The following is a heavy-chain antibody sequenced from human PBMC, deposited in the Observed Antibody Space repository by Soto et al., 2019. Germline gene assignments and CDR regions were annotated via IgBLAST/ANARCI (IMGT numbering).Heavy chain of an antibody. CDR3: AKNGQPPYYYYGLDV. V-gene: IGHV1-18*01. J-gene: IGHJ6*02. CDR2: ISGYNGDT. D-gene: IGHD2-8*01. CDR1: GYTFTSYA. Sequence: ASVKVSCKASGYTFTSYATSWVRQAPGQGLEWMGWISGYNGDTNYAQKFQDRVSMTIDTSTGTAYMELRSLTSDDTAIYYCAKNGQPPYYYYGLDVWGQGTKVTVSS.